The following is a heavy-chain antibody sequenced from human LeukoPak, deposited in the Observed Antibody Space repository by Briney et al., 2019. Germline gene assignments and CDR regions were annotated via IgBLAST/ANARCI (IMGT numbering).Heavy chain of an antibody. Sequence: PGGSLRLSCAASGFTFSSYSMNWVRQAPGKGLEWVSSISSSSSYIYYADSVKGRFTISRDNAKNSLYLQMNSLRAEDAAVYYCASRSSWSRGGYYYGMDVWGQGTTVTVSS. D-gene: IGHD6-13*01. CDR3: ASRSSWSRGGYYYGMDV. J-gene: IGHJ6*02. CDR2: ISSSSSYI. V-gene: IGHV3-21*01. CDR1: GFTFSSYS.